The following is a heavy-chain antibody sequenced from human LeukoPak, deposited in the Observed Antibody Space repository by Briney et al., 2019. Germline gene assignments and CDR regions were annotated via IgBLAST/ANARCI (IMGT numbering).Heavy chain of an antibody. V-gene: IGHV5-51*01. J-gene: IGHJ4*02. CDR3: ARLRYDFWSGAAAYYFDY. D-gene: IGHD3-3*01. Sequence: RGESLKISCKGSGYSFTTYWIGWVRQMPGKGLEWMGIIYPGDSDTRYSPPFQGQVTFPADKPISTAYLQWRSLKASDTAMYYCARLRYDFWSGAAAYYFDYWGQGTLVTVSS. CDR1: GYSFTTYW. CDR2: IYPGDSDT.